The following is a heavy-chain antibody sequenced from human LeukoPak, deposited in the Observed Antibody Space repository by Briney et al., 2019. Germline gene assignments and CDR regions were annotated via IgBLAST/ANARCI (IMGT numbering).Heavy chain of an antibody. J-gene: IGHJ1*01. CDR3: ARQRWPRSIAAAGTVYFQH. CDR1: GFTFDDYG. Sequence: GGSLRLSCAASGFTFDDYGMSWVRQAPGKGLEWVSGINWNGGSTGYADSVKGRFTISRDNAKNSLYLQMSSLRAEDTALYYCARQRWPRSIAAAGTVYFQHWGQGTLVTVSS. D-gene: IGHD6-13*01. V-gene: IGHV3-20*04. CDR2: INWNGGST.